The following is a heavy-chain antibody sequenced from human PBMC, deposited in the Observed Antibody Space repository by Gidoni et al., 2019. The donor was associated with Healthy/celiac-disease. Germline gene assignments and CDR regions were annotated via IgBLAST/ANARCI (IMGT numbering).Heavy chain of an antibody. D-gene: IGHD3-3*01. Sequence: QVQLQESGPGLVKPSQTLSLPCTVSGCSISSGSYYWRWIRQPAGKGLEWIGRIYTIGSTTYNPSLKSRVTISVDTSKNQFSLKLSSVTAADTAVYYCARDAYYDFWSGYPPYWYFDLWGRGTLVTVSS. V-gene: IGHV4-61*02. CDR2: IYTIGST. J-gene: IGHJ2*01. CDR1: GCSISSGSYY. CDR3: ARDAYYDFWSGYPPYWYFDL.